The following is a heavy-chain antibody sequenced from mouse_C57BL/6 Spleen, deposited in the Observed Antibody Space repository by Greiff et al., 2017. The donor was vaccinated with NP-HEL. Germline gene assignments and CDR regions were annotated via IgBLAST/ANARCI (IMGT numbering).Heavy chain of an antibody. CDR3: ARSQFPSYAMDY. CDR1: GYAFSSYW. Sequence: VQLKESGAELVKPGASVKISCKASGYAFSSYWMNWVKQRPGKGLEWIGQIYPGDGDTNYNGKFKGKATLTADKSSSTAYMQLSSLTSEDSAVYFCARSQFPSYAMDYWGQGTSVTVSS. J-gene: IGHJ4*01. V-gene: IGHV1-80*01. CDR2: IYPGDGDT.